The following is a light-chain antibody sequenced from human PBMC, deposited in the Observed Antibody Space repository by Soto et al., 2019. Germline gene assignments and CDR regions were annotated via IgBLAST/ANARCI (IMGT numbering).Light chain of an antibody. CDR1: QGISNS. CDR3: QKYNSAPLT. Sequence: DIQMTQSPSSLSASVGDRVTITCRASQGISNSLAWYQQKPGKVPKLLIYTASTLQSGVPSRFSGRGFGTDFTLTITSLQPEDVATYYCQKYNSAPLTFDGGTKVEIK. J-gene: IGKJ4*01. CDR2: TAS. V-gene: IGKV1-27*01.